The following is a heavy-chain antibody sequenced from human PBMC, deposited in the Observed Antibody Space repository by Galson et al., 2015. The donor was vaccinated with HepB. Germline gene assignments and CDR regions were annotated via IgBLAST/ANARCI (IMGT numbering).Heavy chain of an antibody. CDR3: ARGTPSYYGSGIDY. V-gene: IGHV3-48*02. J-gene: IGHJ4*02. Sequence: SLRLSCAASGFTFSSYSMNWVRQAPGKGLEWVSYISVSGTFIFYADSVKGRFTISRDNPKNSLYLQMNSLRDEDTAVYYCARGTPSYYGSGIDYWGQGILVTVSS. CDR1: GFTFSSYS. CDR2: ISVSGTFI. D-gene: IGHD3-10*01.